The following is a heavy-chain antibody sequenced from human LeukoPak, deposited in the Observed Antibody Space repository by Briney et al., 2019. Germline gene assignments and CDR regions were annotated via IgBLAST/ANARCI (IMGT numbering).Heavy chain of an antibody. CDR1: GYPFTSYY. D-gene: IGHD2/OR15-2a*01. V-gene: IGHV1-46*01. J-gene: IGHJ4*02. Sequence: ASVKVSCKASGYPFTSYYIHWVRQAPGQGLEWMGIINPSGGSTNYAQKFQERVTITRDMSTSTAYMELSSLRAEDTAVYYCAADVIYESDWGQGTLVTVSS. CDR3: AADVIYESD. CDR2: INPSGGST.